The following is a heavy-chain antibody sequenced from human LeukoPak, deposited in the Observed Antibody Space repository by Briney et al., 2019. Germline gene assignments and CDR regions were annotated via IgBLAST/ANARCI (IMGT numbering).Heavy chain of an antibody. CDR1: GFTFDDYA. Sequence: PGGSLRLSCAASGFTFDDYAMHWVRHAPGKGLEWVSGISWNSGSIGYADPVKGRFTISRDNAKNSLYLQMNSLRAEDTALYYCAKDIPGVDYAFDIWGQGTMVTVSS. V-gene: IGHV3-9*01. CDR3: AKDIPGVDYAFDI. D-gene: IGHD3-10*01. J-gene: IGHJ3*02. CDR2: ISWNSGSI.